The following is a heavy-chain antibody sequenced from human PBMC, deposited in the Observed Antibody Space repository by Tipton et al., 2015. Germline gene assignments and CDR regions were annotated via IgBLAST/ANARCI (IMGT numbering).Heavy chain of an antibody. CDR3: ARTGHVVRGVNLYGMDV. CDR1: GGSISSGDYY. CDR2: IYYSGST. D-gene: IGHD3-10*01. V-gene: IGHV4-30-4*01. Sequence: TLSLTCTVSGGSISSGDYYWSWIRQPPGKGLEWIGYIYYSGSTYYNPSLKSRGTISVDTSKNRFSLKLSSVTAADTAVYYCARTGHVVRGVNLYGMDVWGQGTTVTVSS. J-gene: IGHJ6*02.